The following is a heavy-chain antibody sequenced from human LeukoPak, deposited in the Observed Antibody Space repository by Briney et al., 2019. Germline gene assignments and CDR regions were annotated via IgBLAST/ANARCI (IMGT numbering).Heavy chain of an antibody. CDR1: GFTFRYFG. Sequence: GGSLRLSCAVSGFTFRYFGMHWVRQAPGKGLEWVSKISYDGNKKNYADSVKGRFTISRDNSNSTLYLEMNSLTTDDTAIYYCAKDHGTPGDYSDYWGQGALVSVSS. J-gene: IGHJ4*02. CDR3: AKDHGTPGDYSDY. CDR2: ISYDGNKK. V-gene: IGHV3-30*18. D-gene: IGHD1-1*01.